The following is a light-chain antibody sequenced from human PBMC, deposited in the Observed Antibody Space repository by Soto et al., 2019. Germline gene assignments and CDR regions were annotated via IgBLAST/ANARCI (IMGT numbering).Light chain of an antibody. J-gene: IGLJ3*02. CDR2: AVT. Sequence: QSVLTQPPSVSASAGQAGTSSGRGTNNDIGGFPYVSWYQQVPGKAPKLMISAVTQRPSGVPDRFSGSKSGNTASSTISGLPAADEADYFCCSYTASALSVFGGG. CDR1: NNDIGGFPY. V-gene: IGLV2-11*01. CDR3: CSYTASALSV.